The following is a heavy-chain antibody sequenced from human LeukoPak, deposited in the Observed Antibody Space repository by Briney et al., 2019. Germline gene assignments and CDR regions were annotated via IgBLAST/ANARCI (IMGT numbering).Heavy chain of an antibody. CDR2: IIPIFGAP. D-gene: IGHD2-15*01. V-gene: IGHV1-69*01. Sequence: GSSVKVSCKASGGTFSSYAISWVRQAPGQGLEWMGGIIPIFGAPNYAQKFQGRVTITADESTSTAYMELSSLRSEDTAVYYCARWDCSGGSCYSWDAGPPFDYWGQGTLVTVSS. J-gene: IGHJ4*02. CDR3: ARWDCSGGSCYSWDAGPPFDY. CDR1: GGTFSSYA.